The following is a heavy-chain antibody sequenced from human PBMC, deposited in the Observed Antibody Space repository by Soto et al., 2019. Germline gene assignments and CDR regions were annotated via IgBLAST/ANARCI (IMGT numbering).Heavy chain of an antibody. V-gene: IGHV3-9*01. D-gene: IGHD1-7*01. J-gene: IGHJ3*01. CDR2: IRWNSGSI. CDR1: GFNFDDYA. CDR3: ARDNWNYVSAFDF. Sequence: TLRLSCAASGFNFDDYAMHWVRQAPGKGLEWVSGIRWNSGSIGYADSVKGRFTISRDNAKNSLYLQMNSLRAEDTAVYYCARDNWNYVSAFDFWGQGTMVTVSS.